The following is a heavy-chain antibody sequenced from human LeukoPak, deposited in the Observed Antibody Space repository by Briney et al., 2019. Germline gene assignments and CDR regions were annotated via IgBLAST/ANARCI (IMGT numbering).Heavy chain of an antibody. V-gene: IGHV4-34*01. CDR1: GGSFSGYY. Sequence: PSETLSLTCAVYGGSFSGYYWSWIRQPPGKGLEWIGEINHSGSTNYNPSLKSRVTISVDTSKNQFSLKLSSVTAADTAVYYCARRVRWHWFDPWGQGTLVTVSS. CDR3: ARRVRWHWFDP. CDR2: INHSGST. D-gene: IGHD3-3*01. J-gene: IGHJ5*02.